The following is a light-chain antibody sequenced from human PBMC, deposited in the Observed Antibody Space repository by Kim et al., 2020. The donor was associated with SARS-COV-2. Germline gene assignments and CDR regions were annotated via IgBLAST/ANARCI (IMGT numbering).Light chain of an antibody. J-gene: IGLJ3*02. CDR2: DVS. CDR3: SSYTSSSTWV. V-gene: IGLV2-14*01. Sequence: QSALTRPASVSGSPGQSITISCTGTSSDVGGYEYVSWYQQHPGKAPKLMIYDVSKRPSGVSNRFSGSKSGNTAFLTISGLQAEDETDYYCSSYTSSSTWVFGGGTQLTVL. CDR1: SSDVGGYEY.